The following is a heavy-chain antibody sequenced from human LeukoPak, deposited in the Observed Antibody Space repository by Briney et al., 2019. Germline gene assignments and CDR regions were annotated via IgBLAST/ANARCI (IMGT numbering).Heavy chain of an antibody. V-gene: IGHV3-21*01. CDR1: GFSFSSYS. CDR3: ARTGTTEDWFDT. CDR2: ISSSSSYI. Sequence: GGSLRLSCAASGFSFSSYSMNWVRQAPGKGLEWVSSISSSSSYIYYADSVKGRFTISRDNANNSLYLQMNSLRAEDTAVYYCARTGTTEDWFDTWGQGTLVTVSS. J-gene: IGHJ5*02. D-gene: IGHD1-1*01.